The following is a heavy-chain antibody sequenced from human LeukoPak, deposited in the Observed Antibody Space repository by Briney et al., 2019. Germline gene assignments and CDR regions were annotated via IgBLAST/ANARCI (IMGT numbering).Heavy chain of an antibody. J-gene: IGHJ4*02. Sequence: SETLSLTCAVSGGSISSGGYSWSWIRQPPGKGLEWIGYIYHSGSTYYNPSLKSRVTISVDTSKNQFSLKLSSVTAADTAVYYCARGFLAGDYWGQGTLVTVSS. CDR1: GGSISSGGYS. CDR2: IYHSGST. V-gene: IGHV4-30-2*01. D-gene: IGHD2/OR15-2a*01. CDR3: ARGFLAGDY.